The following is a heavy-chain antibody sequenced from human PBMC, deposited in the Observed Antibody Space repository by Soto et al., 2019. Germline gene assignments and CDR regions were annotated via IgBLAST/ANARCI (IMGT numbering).Heavy chain of an antibody. D-gene: IGHD5-18*01. CDR2: IYSGGST. J-gene: IGHJ6*02. CDR3: ARDGVQLWPDYYYYGMDV. V-gene: IGHV3-66*01. CDR1: GFTVSSNY. Sequence: ESGGGLVQPGGSLRLSCAASGFTVSSNYMSWVRQAPGKGLEWVSVIYSGGSTYYADSVKGRFTISRDNSKNTLYLQMNSLRAEDTAVYYCARDGVQLWPDYYYYGMDVWGQGTTVTVSS.